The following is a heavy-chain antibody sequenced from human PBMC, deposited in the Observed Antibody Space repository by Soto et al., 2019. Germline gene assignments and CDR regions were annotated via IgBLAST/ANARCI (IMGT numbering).Heavy chain of an antibody. CDR1: GGSFSGYY. V-gene: IGHV4-34*01. J-gene: IGHJ6*02. D-gene: IGHD3-3*01. CDR3: ARVRVLRFLHSARYYGMDV. Sequence: SETLSLTCAVYGGSFSGYYWSWIRQPPGKGLEWIGEINHSGSTNYNPSLKSRVTISVDTSKNQFSLKLSSVTAADTAVYYCARVRVLRFLHSARYYGMDVWGQGSTVTVSS. CDR2: INHSGST.